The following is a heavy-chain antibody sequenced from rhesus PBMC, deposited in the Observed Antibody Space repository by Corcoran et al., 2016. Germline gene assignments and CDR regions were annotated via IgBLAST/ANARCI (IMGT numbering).Heavy chain of an antibody. Sequence: QVQLQESGPGLVKPSETLSLTCAFSGGSIRSSYYYWSWIRQAPGKGLEWIGYISYSGSTSYNPSLKSRVTISRDTSKNQFSRRLTSVTAADTAVYYCARQGGAAAEIDYWGQGVLVTVSS. J-gene: IGHJ4*01. CDR2: ISYSGST. CDR1: GGSIRSSYYY. V-gene: IGHV4-122*02. D-gene: IGHD6-31*01. CDR3: ARQGGAAAEIDY.